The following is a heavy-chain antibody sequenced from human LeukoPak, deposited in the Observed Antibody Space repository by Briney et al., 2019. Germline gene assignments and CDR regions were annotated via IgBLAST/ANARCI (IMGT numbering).Heavy chain of an antibody. J-gene: IGHJ1*01. D-gene: IGHD2-2*01. V-gene: IGHV1-2*02. Sequence: GASVKASCKASGYTFTSYDIHWVRQAPGQGLEWMGWINPNSGGTNYAQKFQGRVTMTRDTSISTAYMELSRLRSDDTAVYYCARTRTRYCSSTSCPGAEYFQHWGQGTLVTVSS. CDR1: GYTFTSYD. CDR2: INPNSGGT. CDR3: ARTRTRYCSSTSCPGAEYFQH.